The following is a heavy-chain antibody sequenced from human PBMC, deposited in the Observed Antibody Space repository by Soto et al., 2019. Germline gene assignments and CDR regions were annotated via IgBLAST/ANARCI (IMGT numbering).Heavy chain of an antibody. D-gene: IGHD6-13*01. J-gene: IGHJ4*02. CDR1: GYTFTGYY. CDR2: INANSGGT. V-gene: IGHV1-2*02. CDR3: ARVLQSSWYIQNFDY. Sequence: APVKVSCKASGYTFTGYYMHWVRQAPGQGLEWMGWINANSGGTGYAQKFQGRVTMTRDTSISTGYLELSRLRSDDSAVYYCARVLQSSWYIQNFDYWGQGTLVTVSS.